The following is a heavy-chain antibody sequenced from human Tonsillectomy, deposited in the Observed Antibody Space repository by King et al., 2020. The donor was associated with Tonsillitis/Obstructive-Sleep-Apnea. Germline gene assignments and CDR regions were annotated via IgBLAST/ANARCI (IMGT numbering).Heavy chain of an antibody. CDR1: GYSFTSYW. D-gene: IGHD4-17*01. Sequence: VQLVESGAEVKKPGESLKISCTGSGYSFTSYWIGWVRQMPGQGLELMGIIYPGDSDTRYSPSFQGQVTISADKSISTSYLPWSSLKASDTAMYFCARLYGDWGAFDIWGQGTMVTVSS. V-gene: IGHV5-51*01. CDR2: IYPGDSDT. CDR3: ARLYGDWGAFDI. J-gene: IGHJ3*02.